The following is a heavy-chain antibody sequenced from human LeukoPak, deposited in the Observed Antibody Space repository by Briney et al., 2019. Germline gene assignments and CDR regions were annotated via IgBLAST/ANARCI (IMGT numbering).Heavy chain of an antibody. V-gene: IGHV4-61*01. J-gene: IGHJ6*03. CDR3: ARVSSSWYHYYYYMDV. CDR2: IYYSGST. D-gene: IGHD6-13*01. Sequence: SETLSLTCTVSGGSISSSSYYWSWIRQPPGKGLEWIGYIYYSGSTNYNPSLKSRVTISVDTSKNQFSLKLSSVTAADTAVYYCARVSSSWYHYYYYMDVWGKGTTVTISS. CDR1: GGSISSSSYY.